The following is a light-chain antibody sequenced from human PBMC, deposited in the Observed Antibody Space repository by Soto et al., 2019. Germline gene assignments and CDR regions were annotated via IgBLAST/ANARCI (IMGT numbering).Light chain of an antibody. CDR2: GAS. CDR1: QSVSSSY. Sequence: EIVLTQSPGTLSLSPGERANLSCRASQSVSSSYLAWFQQKPGQAPRLLIYGASSRATGIPDRFSGSGSGTDFTITISRLEPEDFAVYYCQQYGSSPPWTFGQGTKVEIK. V-gene: IGKV3-20*01. CDR3: QQYGSSPPWT. J-gene: IGKJ1*01.